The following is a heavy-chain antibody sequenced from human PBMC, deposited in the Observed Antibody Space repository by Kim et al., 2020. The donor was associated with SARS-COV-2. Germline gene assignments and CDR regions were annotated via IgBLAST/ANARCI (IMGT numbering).Heavy chain of an antibody. V-gene: IGHV3-33*05. J-gene: IGHJ4*02. D-gene: IGHD3-10*01. CDR1: GFIFRNFG. Sequence: GGSLRLSCAASGFIFRNFGMHWVRQAPGKGLEWVAFISNDGTTAIYADSVRGRSTISRDYSENKLYLQMDSLSAGDTAVYYCARPSSSHFDFWGQGTLVTVSS. CDR3: ARPSSSHFDF. CDR2: ISNDGTTA.